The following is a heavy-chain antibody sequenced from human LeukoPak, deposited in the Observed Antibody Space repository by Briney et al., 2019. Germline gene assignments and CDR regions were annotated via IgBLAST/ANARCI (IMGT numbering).Heavy chain of an antibody. J-gene: IGHJ4*02. CDR1: GYTFTIYN. D-gene: IGHD1-26*01. Sequence: ASVTVSYMTSGYTFTIYNINWVRQAPGQGLEWMGWISAYSGNTKYAQKLQGRVTMTTDTSTNTAYMDLRGLISDDTAVYYCARDRGIVGAKPIFDNWGQGTLVTVSS. V-gene: IGHV1-18*01. CDR2: ISAYSGNT. CDR3: ARDRGIVGAKPIFDN.